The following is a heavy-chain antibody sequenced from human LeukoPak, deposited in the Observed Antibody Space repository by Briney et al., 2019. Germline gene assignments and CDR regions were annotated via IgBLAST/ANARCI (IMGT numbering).Heavy chain of an antibody. V-gene: IGHV1-8*01. CDR3: ARGLGDYNTDWFPVSGY. J-gene: IGHJ4*02. CDR2: MNPNSGNT. D-gene: IGHD3-9*01. CDR1: GYTFTSYD. Sequence: GASVEVSCKASGYTFTSYDINWVRQATGQGLEWMGWMNPNSGNTGYAQKFQGRVTMTRNTSISTAYMELSSLRSEDTAVYYCARGLGDYNTDWFPVSGYWGQGTPVTVSS.